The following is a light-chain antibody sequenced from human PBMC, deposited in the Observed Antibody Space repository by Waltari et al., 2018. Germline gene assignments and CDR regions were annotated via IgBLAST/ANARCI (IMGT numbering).Light chain of an antibody. J-gene: IGKJ5*01. CDR3: QQYNNWPPFT. V-gene: IGKV3-15*01. Sequence: EIVMTQSPATLSVSPGDTATLSCRASQFVSINLPWYQQEPGQAPRHLIYGASTRATGIAARMSGSGAWTEFTLTISSLQSEDFAVYYCQQYNNWPPFTFGRGTRLEIK. CDR2: GAS. CDR1: QFVSIN.